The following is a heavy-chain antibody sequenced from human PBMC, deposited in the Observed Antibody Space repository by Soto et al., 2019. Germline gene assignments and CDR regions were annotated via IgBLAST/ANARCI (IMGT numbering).Heavy chain of an antibody. CDR2: IKQDGSEK. Sequence: GGSLRLSCAASGFTFSSYWMSWVRQAPGKGLEWVANIKQDGSEKYYVDSVKGRFTISRDNAKNSLYLQMNSLRAEDTAVYYCACYGEVYYYYYGMDVWGQGTTVTVSS. CDR1: GFTFSSYW. D-gene: IGHD4-17*01. CDR3: ACYGEVYYYYYGMDV. J-gene: IGHJ6*02. V-gene: IGHV3-7*02.